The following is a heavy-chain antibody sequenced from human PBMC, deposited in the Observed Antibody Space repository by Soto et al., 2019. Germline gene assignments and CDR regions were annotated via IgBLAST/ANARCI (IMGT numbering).Heavy chain of an antibody. CDR3: ARSGYSYSEADYGMDV. CDR1: GYTFTSYY. V-gene: IGHV1-46*01. CDR2: INPSGGST. D-gene: IGHD5-18*01. J-gene: IGHJ6*02. Sequence: GASVKVSCKASGYTFTSYYMHWVRQAPGQGLEWMGIINPSGGSTSYAQKFQGRVTMTRDTSTSTVYMELSSLRSEDTAVYYCARSGYSYSEADYGMDVWGQGTTVTVSS.